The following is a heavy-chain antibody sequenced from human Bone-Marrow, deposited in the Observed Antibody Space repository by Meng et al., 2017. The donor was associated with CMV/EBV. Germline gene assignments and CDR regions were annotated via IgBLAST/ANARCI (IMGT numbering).Heavy chain of an antibody. J-gene: IGHJ4*02. CDR1: GFTVSSNY. CDR3: AREAAAAFHYFDF. V-gene: IGHV3-66*02. D-gene: IGHD6-13*01. Sequence: GGSLRLSCVASGFTVSSNYMSWVRQAPGKELEWVSVIYSGGATFYADSMKGRFTISRDHSKNTLYLQMNTLRVDDTAVYYCAREAAAAFHYFDFWGQGPRVTCSS. CDR2: IYSGGAT.